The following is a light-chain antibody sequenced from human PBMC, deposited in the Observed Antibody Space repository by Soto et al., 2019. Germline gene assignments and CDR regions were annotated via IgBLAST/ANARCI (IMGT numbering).Light chain of an antibody. CDR3: QKYAAAPWT. Sequence: DIQMPQSPSSLSASVGDRVTMTCRASQDITTYLAWHQQKPGKVPKLLIYAASTLQSGVPSRFTGSGAGTDFTLTISSLQSEDVANYYCQKYAAAPWTFGQGNKVEMK. V-gene: IGKV1-27*01. CDR1: QDITTY. CDR2: AAS. J-gene: IGKJ1*01.